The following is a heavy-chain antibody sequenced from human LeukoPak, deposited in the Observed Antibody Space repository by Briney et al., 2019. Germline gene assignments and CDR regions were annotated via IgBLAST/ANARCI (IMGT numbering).Heavy chain of an antibody. Sequence: GGSLRLSRAASGFTFSSYAMHWVRQAPGKGLEWVAVISYDGSNKYYADSVKGRFTISRDNSKNTLYLQMNSLRAEDTAVYYCARSGYSSGWSLDYWGQGTLVTVSS. V-gene: IGHV3-30*04. D-gene: IGHD6-19*01. CDR1: GFTFSSYA. CDR3: ARSGYSSGWSLDY. CDR2: ISYDGSNK. J-gene: IGHJ4*02.